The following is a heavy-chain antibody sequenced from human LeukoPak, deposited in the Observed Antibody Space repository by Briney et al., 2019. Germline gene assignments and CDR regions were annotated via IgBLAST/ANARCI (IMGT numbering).Heavy chain of an antibody. V-gene: IGHV3-23*01. J-gene: IGHJ4*02. D-gene: IGHD3-10*02. CDR1: GFTFSSYA. CDR2: FSGSGGST. Sequence: GGSLRLSCAASGFTFSSYAMSWVRQAPGKGLEWVSVFSGSGGSTYYADSVKGRFTISRDNSKNTLYLQMNSLRAEDTAVYCCAKEVDYVRYFDYWGQGTLVTVSS. CDR3: AKEVDYVRYFDY.